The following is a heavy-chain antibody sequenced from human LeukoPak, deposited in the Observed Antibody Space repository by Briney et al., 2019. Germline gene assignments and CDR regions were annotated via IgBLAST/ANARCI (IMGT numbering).Heavy chain of an antibody. CDR3: AREHDSSGYYFGPTGYMDV. CDR2: INSDGSST. J-gene: IGHJ6*03. V-gene: IGHV3-74*01. D-gene: IGHD3-22*01. Sequence: PGGSLRLSCAASGFTFSSYWMHWVRQAPGKGLVWVSRINSDGSSTSYADSVKGRFTISRDNAKNTLYLQMNSLRAEDTAVYYCAREHDSSGYYFGPTGYMDVWGKGTTVTVSS. CDR1: GFTFSSYW.